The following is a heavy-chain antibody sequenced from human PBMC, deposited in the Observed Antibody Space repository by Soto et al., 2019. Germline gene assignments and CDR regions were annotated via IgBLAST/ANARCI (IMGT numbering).Heavy chain of an antibody. CDR2: IYTDDST. CDR3: ATGYTYASAPRN. Sequence: EVQLVESGGDLIQPGGSLRLSCAASGFTVSSNYMSWVRQAPGKGPEWVSVIYTDDSTYYADSVKGRFHISRDNSKNTLYLQMNSLRAEDTAVYYCATGYTYASAPRNWGQGTLVTVSS. D-gene: IGHD5-18*01. CDR1: GFTVSSNY. J-gene: IGHJ4*02. V-gene: IGHV3-53*01.